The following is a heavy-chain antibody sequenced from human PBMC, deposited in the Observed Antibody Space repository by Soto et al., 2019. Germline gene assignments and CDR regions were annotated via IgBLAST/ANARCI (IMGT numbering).Heavy chain of an antibody. J-gene: IGHJ5*02. Sequence: ASVKVSCKASGYNFTSYGISWVRQAPGQGLEWMGWISAKNGNTNLAQKFRGRVTMTTDTSTSTVHMELRSLKPDDTAVYYCATRITVFGLLIPPFDPWGQGTQVTVSS. V-gene: IGHV1-18*01. CDR2: ISAKNGNT. D-gene: IGHD3-3*01. CDR1: GYNFTSYG. CDR3: ATRITVFGLLIPPFDP.